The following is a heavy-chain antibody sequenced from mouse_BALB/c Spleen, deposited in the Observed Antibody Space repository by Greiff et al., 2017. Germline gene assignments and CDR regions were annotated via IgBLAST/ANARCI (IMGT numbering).Heavy chain of an antibody. V-gene: IGHV14-3*02. CDR3: AAYRYEICNYAMDY. Sequence: EVQLQQSGAELVKPGASVKLSCTASGFNIKDTYMHWVKQRPEQGLEWIGRIDPANGNPKYDPKFQGKATITADTSSNTAYLQLSSLTSEDTAVYYCAAYRYEICNYAMDYWGQGTSVTVSS. J-gene: IGHJ4*01. CDR2: IDPANGNP. CDR1: GFNIKDTY. D-gene: IGHD2-14*01.